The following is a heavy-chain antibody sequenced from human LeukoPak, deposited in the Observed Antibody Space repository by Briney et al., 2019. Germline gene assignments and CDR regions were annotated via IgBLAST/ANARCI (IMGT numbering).Heavy chain of an antibody. CDR2: ISGSGGST. J-gene: IGHJ4*02. CDR1: GFTFSSYA. Sequence: GGSLRLSCAATGFTFSSYAMSWVSQAPGKGLEWVSAISGSGGSTYYADSVKGRFTISRDNSKNTLYLQMNSLRAEDTAVYYCAKGGWIAAAGGYFDYWGQGTLVTVSS. D-gene: IGHD6-13*01. CDR3: AKGGWIAAAGGYFDY. V-gene: IGHV3-23*01.